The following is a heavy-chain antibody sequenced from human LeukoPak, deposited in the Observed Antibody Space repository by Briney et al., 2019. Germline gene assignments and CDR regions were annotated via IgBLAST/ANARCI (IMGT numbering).Heavy chain of an antibody. CDR1: GFTFGDYA. V-gene: IGHV3-23*01. Sequence: GGSLRLSCTASGFTFGDYAMSWVRQAPGKGLEWVSAISGSGGSTYYADSVKGRFTISRDNSKNTLYLQMNSLRAEDTAVYYCAKDPMTTVNTGYFDYWGQGTLVTVSS. CDR3: AKDPMTTVNTGYFDY. D-gene: IGHD4-17*01. CDR2: ISGSGGST. J-gene: IGHJ4*02.